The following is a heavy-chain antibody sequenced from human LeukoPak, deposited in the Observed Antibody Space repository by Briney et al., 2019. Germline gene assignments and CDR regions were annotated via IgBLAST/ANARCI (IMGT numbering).Heavy chain of an antibody. V-gene: IGHV3-23*01. D-gene: IGHD3-16*02. J-gene: IGHJ4*02. CDR2: ISGNGGST. CDR3: AKGSYDYVWGSYPVSPGGDY. Sequence: GGSLRLSCAASGFTFDDYGMSWVRQAPGKGLEWVSGISGNGGSTYYADSVKGRFTISRDNSKNTLYLQMNSLRAEDTAVYYCAKGSYDYVWGSYPVSPGGDYWGQGTLVTVSS. CDR1: GFTFDDYG.